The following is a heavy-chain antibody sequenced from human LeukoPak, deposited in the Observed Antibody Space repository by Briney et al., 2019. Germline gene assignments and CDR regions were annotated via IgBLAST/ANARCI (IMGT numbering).Heavy chain of an antibody. CDR2: IYYSGST. V-gene: IGHV4-31*03. CDR1: GDSINTETW. J-gene: IGHJ3*02. D-gene: IGHD1-26*01. CDR3: AGATTHDAFDI. Sequence: SETLSLTCTISGDSINTETWWHWVRQHPGKGLEWIGYIYYSGSTYYNPSLKSRVTISVDTSKNQFSLKLSSVTAADTAVYYCAGATTHDAFDIWGQGTMVTVSS.